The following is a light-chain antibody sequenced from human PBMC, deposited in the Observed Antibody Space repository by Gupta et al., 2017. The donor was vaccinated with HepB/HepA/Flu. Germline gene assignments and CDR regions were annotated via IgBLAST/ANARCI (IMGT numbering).Light chain of an antibody. J-gene: IGLJ3*02. CDR3: SSYTSSSTLVV. Sequence: QSALTPSASVSGSPGQSITISCTGTSSDVGGYNYVSWYQHHPGKAPKLMIYDVSSRPSGVSDRFSGSKSGNTASLTISGLQAEDEADYYCSSYTSSSTLVVFGGGTKLTVL. CDR1: SSDVGGYNY. CDR2: DVS. V-gene: IGLV2-14*03.